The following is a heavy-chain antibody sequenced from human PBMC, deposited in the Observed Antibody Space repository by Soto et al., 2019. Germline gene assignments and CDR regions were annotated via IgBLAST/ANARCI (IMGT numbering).Heavy chain of an antibody. J-gene: IGHJ6*02. CDR2: TYYRSKWYN. Sequence: SQTLSLTCAISVDSVSSNSAAWNWIRQSPSRGLEWLGRTYYRSKWYNDYAVPVKSRITINPDTSKNQFSLQLNSVTPEDTAVYYCARDLGYSSSDYYYYYGMDVWGQGTTVTVSS. D-gene: IGHD6-6*01. V-gene: IGHV6-1*01. CDR1: VDSVSSNSAA. CDR3: ARDLGYSSSDYYYYYGMDV.